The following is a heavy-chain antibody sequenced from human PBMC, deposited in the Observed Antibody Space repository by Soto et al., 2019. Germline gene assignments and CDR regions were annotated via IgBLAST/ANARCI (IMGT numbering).Heavy chain of an antibody. J-gene: IGHJ4*02. Sequence: SETLSLTXTVSGDSINSADYYWSWLRQPPGKGLEWIGYIYYSRSDYYNPSLGRRATITIDTSRNQFSLNLMSVTAADTAVYYCARVVQFYDSSGYSFYYFDYWGQGALVTVSS. D-gene: IGHD3-22*01. CDR3: ARVVQFYDSSGYSFYYFDY. CDR2: IYYSRSD. CDR1: GDSINSADYY. V-gene: IGHV4-30-4*01.